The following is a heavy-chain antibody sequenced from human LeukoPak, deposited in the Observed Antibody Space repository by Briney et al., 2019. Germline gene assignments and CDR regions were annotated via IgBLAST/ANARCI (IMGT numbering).Heavy chain of an antibody. V-gene: IGHV3-30-3*01. Sequence: AGGSLRLSCAPSGFTFSSYAIHWVRQAPGRGLEWVAVISYDGTNKYYADSVKGRFTISRDNSRNTLYLQMNSLRTEDTAVYYCARSTSVIYDRFDYWGRGTLVTVST. CDR2: ISYDGTNK. CDR3: ARSTSVIYDRFDY. J-gene: IGHJ4*02. D-gene: IGHD3-3*01. CDR1: GFTFSSYA.